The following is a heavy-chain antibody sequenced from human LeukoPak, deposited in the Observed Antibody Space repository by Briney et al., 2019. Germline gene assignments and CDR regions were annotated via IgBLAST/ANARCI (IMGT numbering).Heavy chain of an antibody. CDR2: IYYSGST. CDR1: GGSISSGDYY. CDR3: ARIVVANWFDP. V-gene: IGHV4-30-4*08. Sequence: PSQTLSLTCTVSGGSISSGDYYWSWIRQPPGKGLEWIGYIYYSGSTNYNPSLKNRVTISVDRSKNQFSLRLNSVTAADTAIYYCARIVVANWFDPWGQGTLVTVSS. J-gene: IGHJ5*02. D-gene: IGHD3-22*01.